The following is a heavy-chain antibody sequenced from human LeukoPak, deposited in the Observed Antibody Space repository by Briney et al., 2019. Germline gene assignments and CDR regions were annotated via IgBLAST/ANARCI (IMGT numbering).Heavy chain of an antibody. Sequence: GGSLRLSCAASRFTFHVCWMTWVRQAPGKGLEWVATVKEEGGEKYYVDSVRGRFTISRDNAKDSLYLQMHSLRVEDTAVYYCVRDLSEWFRGMDVWGKGTTVTVSS. D-gene: IGHD3-3*01. CDR1: RFTFHVCW. CDR3: VRDLSEWFRGMDV. V-gene: IGHV3-7*01. CDR2: VKEEGGEK. J-gene: IGHJ6*03.